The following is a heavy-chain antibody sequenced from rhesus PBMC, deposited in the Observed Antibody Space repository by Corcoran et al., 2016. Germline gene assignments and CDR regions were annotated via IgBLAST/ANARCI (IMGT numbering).Heavy chain of an antibody. J-gene: IGHJ4*01. CDR1: GGSLSSNT. D-gene: IGHD3-22*01. CDR3: ARERDNWSDWFDY. V-gene: IGHV4-160*01. Sequence: QVQLQESGPGLGKPSEPLSLTVTVSGGSLSSNTLSWIRQPPGTGLEWIGRRYGSGVSTDYHPPLRRRVTISTDTSKNQFSLKLSSVTAADTAVYYCARERDNWSDWFDYWGQGVLVTVSS. CDR2: RYGSGVST.